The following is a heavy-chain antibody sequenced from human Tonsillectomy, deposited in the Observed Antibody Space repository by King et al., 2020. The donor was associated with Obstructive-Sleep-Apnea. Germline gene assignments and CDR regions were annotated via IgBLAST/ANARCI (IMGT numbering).Heavy chain of an antibody. V-gene: IGHV3-33*01. CDR3: ARDGAYYGSGSYPGVYGMDV. J-gene: IGHJ6*02. CDR1: GFTFSSYG. D-gene: IGHD3-10*01. CDR2: IWYDGSNK. Sequence: VQLVESGGGVVQPGRSLRLSCAASGFTFSSYGMHWVRQAPGKGLEWVAVIWYDGSNKYYADSVKGRFTISRDNSKNTLYLQMNGLRAEDTAVYYCARDGAYYGSGSYPGVYGMDVWGQGTTVTVSS.